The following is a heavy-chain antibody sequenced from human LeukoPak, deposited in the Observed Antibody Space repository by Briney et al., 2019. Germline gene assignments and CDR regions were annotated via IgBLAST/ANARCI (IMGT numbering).Heavy chain of an antibody. V-gene: IGHV3-23*01. J-gene: IGHJ4*02. Sequence: GGSLRLSCAASGFTFSSYAMSWVRQAPGKGLEWVSAISGSGGSTYYADSVKGRFTISRDNSKNTLYLQMNSLRAEDTAVYYCARGITMIVVDPLDYWGQGTLVTVSS. CDR3: ARGITMIVVDPLDY. D-gene: IGHD3-22*01. CDR1: GFTFSSYA. CDR2: ISGSGGST.